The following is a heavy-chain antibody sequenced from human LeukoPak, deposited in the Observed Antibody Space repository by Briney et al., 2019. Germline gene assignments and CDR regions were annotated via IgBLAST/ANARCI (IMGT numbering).Heavy chain of an antibody. CDR1: GYTFTGYY. CDR2: INPNSGGT. D-gene: IGHD6-13*01. CDR3: ARSSSSWYFLDFSIHGMDV. Sequence: APVKVSCKASGYTFTGYYMHWVRQAPGQGLEWMGWINPNSGGTNYAQKFQGRVTMTRDTSISAAYMELSRLRSDDTAVYYCARSSSSWYFLDFSIHGMDVWGQGTTVTVSS. V-gene: IGHV1-2*02. J-gene: IGHJ6*02.